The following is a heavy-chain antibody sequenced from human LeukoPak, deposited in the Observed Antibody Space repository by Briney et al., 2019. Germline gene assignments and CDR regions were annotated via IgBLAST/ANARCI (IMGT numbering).Heavy chain of an antibody. CDR3: AKDISHSSGYYFFDY. CDR2: ISWNSGSI. Sequence: GGSLRLSCAASGFTFNDYAMHWVRQGPGQGLEWVSGISWNSGSIAYADSVKGRFTISRDNAKNFLYLQMNSLRAEDTALYYCAKDISHSSGYYFFDYWGQGTLVTVSS. J-gene: IGHJ4*02. V-gene: IGHV3-9*01. CDR1: GFTFNDYA. D-gene: IGHD3-22*01.